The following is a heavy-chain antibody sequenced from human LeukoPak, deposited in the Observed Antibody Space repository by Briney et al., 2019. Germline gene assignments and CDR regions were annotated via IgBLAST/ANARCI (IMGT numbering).Heavy chain of an antibody. CDR3: EKARGNYVYYPLDY. D-gene: IGHD4-17*01. J-gene: IGHJ4*02. CDR2: TSARRSYT. V-gene: IGHV3-11*05. CDR1: GFTFTDYY. Sequence: GGSLRLSCAAAGFTFTDYYMSWIRQAPGKWRELVSHTSARRSYTNYAYSVKDRFTITNYNSKSSPHLQMNRLRAEDTDVYYFEKARGNYVYYPLDYWGQGALVTVSS.